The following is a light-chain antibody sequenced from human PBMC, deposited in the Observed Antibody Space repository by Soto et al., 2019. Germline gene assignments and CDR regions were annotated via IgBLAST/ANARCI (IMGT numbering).Light chain of an antibody. Sequence: QSALTQPASVSGSPGQSITISCTGTSSDVGSYNLVSWYQQHPGKAPKLMIYEGSKRPSGVSNRFSGSKSANTASLTISGVQDEDEDAYYCCSYASSSATVVFGGGTKLTVL. J-gene: IGLJ2*01. CDR1: SSDVGSYNL. CDR3: CSYASSSATVV. CDR2: EGS. V-gene: IGLV2-23*01.